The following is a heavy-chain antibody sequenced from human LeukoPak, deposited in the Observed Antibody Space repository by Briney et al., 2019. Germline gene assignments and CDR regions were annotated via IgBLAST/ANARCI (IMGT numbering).Heavy chain of an antibody. D-gene: IGHD2-2*01. CDR3: ARDPGGYCSSTSCPNWFDP. CDR2: ISSSSSYI. J-gene: IGHJ5*02. CDR1: GFTFSSYS. Sequence: GGSLRLSCAAYGFTFSSYSMNWVRQAPGKGLEWVSSISSSSSYIYYADSVKGRFTISRDNAKNSLYLQMNSLRAEDTAVYYCARDPGGYCSSTSCPNWFDPWGQGTLVTVSS. V-gene: IGHV3-21*01.